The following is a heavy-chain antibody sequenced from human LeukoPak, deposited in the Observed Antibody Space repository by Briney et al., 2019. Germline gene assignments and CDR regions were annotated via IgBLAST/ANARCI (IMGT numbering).Heavy chain of an antibody. Sequence: PSETLSLTCTVSGGSISSYYWSWIRQPAGKGLEWIGRIYTSGSTNYNPSLKSRVTMSVDTSKNQFSLKLSSVTAADTAVYYCARVGYCSSASCYTFDIWGQGTMVTVSS. J-gene: IGHJ3*02. CDR2: IYTSGST. CDR1: GGSISSYY. V-gene: IGHV4-4*07. D-gene: IGHD2-2*02. CDR3: ARVGYCSSASCYTFDI.